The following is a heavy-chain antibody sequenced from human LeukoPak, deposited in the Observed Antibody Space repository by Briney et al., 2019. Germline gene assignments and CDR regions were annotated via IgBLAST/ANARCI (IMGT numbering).Heavy chain of an antibody. CDR1: GGSISSSSSHY. V-gene: IGHV4-39*01. Sequence: SETLSLTCTVSGGSISSSSSHYWAWIRQPPGKGLEWIGTTSNSGSTYYNPSLKSRVTISGDTSKNQFSLKLSSMTAADTAVFYCARRSQTAAGRGIDYWGQGTLVTVSS. CDR2: TSNSGST. D-gene: IGHD6-13*01. CDR3: ARRSQTAAGRGIDY. J-gene: IGHJ4*02.